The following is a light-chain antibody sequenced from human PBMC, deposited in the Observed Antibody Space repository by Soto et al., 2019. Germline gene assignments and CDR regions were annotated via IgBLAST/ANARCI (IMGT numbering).Light chain of an antibody. CDR3: QNYNGAPWT. Sequence: DIQMTQSPSSLSASVGDRVTITCRASQGISTYLVWYQQKPGTVPKLLIFAASTLQSGVTSRFSGSGSGTDFTLTISSLQPEDVATYYYQNYNGAPWTVRQGTKVEIK. CDR2: AAS. J-gene: IGKJ1*01. V-gene: IGKV1-27*01. CDR1: QGISTY.